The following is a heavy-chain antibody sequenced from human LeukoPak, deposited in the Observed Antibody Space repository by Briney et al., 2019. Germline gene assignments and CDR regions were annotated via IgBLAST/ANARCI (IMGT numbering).Heavy chain of an antibody. D-gene: IGHD5-12*01. CDR3: ARDPGSGYEEHFDY. CDR1: GFAFSSYA. CDR2: IISSGGVT. V-gene: IGHV3-23*01. J-gene: IGHJ4*02. Sequence: GGSLRLSCAASGFAFSSYAMSWVRQAPGKGLEWVSSIISSGGVTYYADSLKGRFTISRDNSKNTVYLQMNSLRAEDTAVYYCARDPGSGYEEHFDYWGQGTLVTVSS.